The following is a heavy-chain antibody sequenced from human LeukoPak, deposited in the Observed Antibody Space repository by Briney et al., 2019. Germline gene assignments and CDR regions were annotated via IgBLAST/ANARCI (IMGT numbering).Heavy chain of an antibody. CDR3: ARDRPSGWYLQYYFNY. CDR1: GFTFSNYW. D-gene: IGHD6-19*01. V-gene: IGHV3-7*04. CDR2: IKPDGTDK. Sequence: GGSLRLSSAASGFTFSNYWMSWVRQAPGKGLEWVANIKPDGTDKYYVGSVKGRFTISRDNAKNSLYLQVNSLRAEDTAVYYCARDRPSGWYLQYYFNYWGQGALVTVSS. J-gene: IGHJ4*02.